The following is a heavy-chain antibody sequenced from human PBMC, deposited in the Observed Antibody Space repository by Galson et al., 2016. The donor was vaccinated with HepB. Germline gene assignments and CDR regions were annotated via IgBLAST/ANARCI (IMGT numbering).Heavy chain of an antibody. CDR2: IKQDGSEK. J-gene: IGHJ4*02. D-gene: IGHD3-3*02. V-gene: IGHV3-7*03. CDR3: TRHYFSDS. Sequence: SLRLSCAASGFTFSTYWMNWVRQAPGKGLEWVANIKQDGSEKYYVDSVKGRFTISRDNAKNSLYLQMNSLRFDDTAVYYCTRHYFSDSWGQGILVTVSS. CDR1: GFTFSTYW.